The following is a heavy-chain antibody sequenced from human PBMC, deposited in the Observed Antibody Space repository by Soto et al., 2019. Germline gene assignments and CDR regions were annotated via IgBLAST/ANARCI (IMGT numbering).Heavy chain of an antibody. D-gene: IGHD3-3*01. CDR3: ASDFWSGPRFYYGMDV. CDR1: GYTFTGYY. J-gene: IGHJ6*02. V-gene: IGHV1-2*02. Sequence: ASVKVSCKASGYTFTGYYMHWVRQAPGQGLEWMGWINPNSGGTNYAQKFQGRVTMTRDTSISTAYMELSRLRSDDTAVYYCASDFWSGPRFYYGMDVWGQGTTVTVSS. CDR2: INPNSGGT.